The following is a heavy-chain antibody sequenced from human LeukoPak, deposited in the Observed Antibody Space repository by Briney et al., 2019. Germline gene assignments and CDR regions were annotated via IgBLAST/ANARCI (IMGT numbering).Heavy chain of an antibody. D-gene: IGHD1-1*01. V-gene: IGHV4-34*01. Sequence: GSLRLSCAASRFTFSSYEMNWMRQPPGKGLEWIGEIYHSGSTNYNPSLKSRVTISVDKSKTQFSLKLSSVTAADTAVYYCARGGTGDAFDIWGQGTMVTVSS. CDR1: RFTFSSYE. J-gene: IGHJ3*02. CDR2: IYHSGST. CDR3: ARGGTGDAFDI.